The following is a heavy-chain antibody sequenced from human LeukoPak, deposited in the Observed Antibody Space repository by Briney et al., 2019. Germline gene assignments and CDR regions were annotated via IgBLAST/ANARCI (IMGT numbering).Heavy chain of an antibody. J-gene: IGHJ5*02. CDR3: ARAPVVPAAMTGNWFDP. D-gene: IGHD2-2*01. V-gene: IGHV1-18*01. Sequence: ASVKVSCKASGYTFTSYGISWVRQAPEQGLEWMGWISAYNGNTNYAQKLQGRVTMTTDTSTSTAYMELRSLRSDDTAVYYCARAPVVPAAMTGNWFDPWGQGTLVTVSS. CDR2: ISAYNGNT. CDR1: GYTFTSYG.